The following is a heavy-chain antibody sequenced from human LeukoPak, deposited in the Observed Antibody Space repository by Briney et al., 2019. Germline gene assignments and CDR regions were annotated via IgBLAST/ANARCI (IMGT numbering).Heavy chain of an antibody. CDR3: ARAYDFWSGPGGY. CDR2: IRYDGSNK. J-gene: IGHJ4*02. V-gene: IGHV3-30*02. CDR1: GFTFSSYG. D-gene: IGHD3-3*01. Sequence: GGSLRLSCAASGFTFSSYGMHWVRQAPGKGLEWVAFIRYDGSNKYYADSVKGRFTISRDNAKNSLYLQMNSLRAEDTAVYYCARAYDFWSGPGGYWGQGTLVTVSS.